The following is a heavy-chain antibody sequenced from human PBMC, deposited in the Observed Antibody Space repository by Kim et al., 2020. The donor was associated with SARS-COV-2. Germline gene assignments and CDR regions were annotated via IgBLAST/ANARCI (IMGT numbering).Heavy chain of an antibody. D-gene: IGHD6-19*01. V-gene: IGHV4-39*01. CDR3: ASLRRGAVAGIIGTSNNWFDP. CDR2: IYYSGST. J-gene: IGHJ5*02. CDR1: GGSISSSSYY. Sequence: SETLSLTCTVSGGSISSSSYYRGWIRQPPGKGLEWIGSIYYSGSTYYNPSLKSRVTISVDTSKNQFSLKLSSVTAADTAVYYCASLRRGAVAGIIGTSNNWFDPWGQGTRVTVSS.